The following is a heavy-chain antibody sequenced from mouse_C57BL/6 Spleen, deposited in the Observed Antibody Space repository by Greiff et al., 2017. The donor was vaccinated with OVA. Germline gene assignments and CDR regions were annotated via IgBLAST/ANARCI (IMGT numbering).Heavy chain of an antibody. CDR2: ISSGSSTI. J-gene: IGHJ4*01. Sequence: EVQRVESGGGLVKPGGSLKLSCAASGFTFSDYGMHWVRQAPEKGLEWVAYISSGSSTIYYADTVKGRFTISRDNAKNTLFLQMTSLRSEDTAMYYGARYDGYEDDAMDYWGQGTSVTVSS. CDR3: ARYDGYEDDAMDY. V-gene: IGHV5-17*01. D-gene: IGHD2-3*01. CDR1: GFTFSDYG.